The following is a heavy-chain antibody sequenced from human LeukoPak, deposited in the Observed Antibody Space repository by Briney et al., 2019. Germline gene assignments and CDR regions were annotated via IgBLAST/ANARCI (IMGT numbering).Heavy chain of an antibody. V-gene: IGHV3-33*01. D-gene: IGHD2-15*01. CDR1: GFTFSDYG. J-gene: IGHJ3*01. Sequence: QPGGSLRLSCAASGFTFSDYGMYWVRQAPGKGLEWVALIWYDGGKKYYTDSVRGRFTISRDNSKNTLYLQMNILRAEDTAVYYCVRYCNGGSCYRAAFDVWGPGTTVTVSS. CDR3: VRYCNGGSCYRAAFDV. CDR2: IWYDGGKK.